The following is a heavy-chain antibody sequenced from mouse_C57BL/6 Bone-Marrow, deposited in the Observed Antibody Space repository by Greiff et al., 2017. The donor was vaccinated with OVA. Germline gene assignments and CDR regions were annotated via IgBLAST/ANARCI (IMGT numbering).Heavy chain of an antibody. Sequence: EVKLQESVAELVRPGASVKLSCTASGFNIKNTYMHWVKQRPEQGLEWIGRIDPANGNTKYAPKFQGKATITADTSSNTAYLQLSSLTSEDTAIYYCARLGDYDGPWFAYWGQGTLVTVSA. J-gene: IGHJ3*01. CDR2: IDPANGNT. CDR3: ARLGDYDGPWFAY. V-gene: IGHV14-3*01. D-gene: IGHD2-4*01. CDR1: GFNIKNTY.